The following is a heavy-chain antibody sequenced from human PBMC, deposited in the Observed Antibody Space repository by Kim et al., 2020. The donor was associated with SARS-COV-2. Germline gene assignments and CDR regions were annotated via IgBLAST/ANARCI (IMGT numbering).Heavy chain of an antibody. CDR2: IPNDGSET. CDR3: MSVPVYESSSGLDH. D-gene: IGHD3-3*01. J-gene: IGHJ4*02. V-gene: IGHV3-30-3*01. Sequence: GGSLRLSCVASGFTFSSSLMYWVRQAPGKGLEWVAVIPNDGSETYYADSVKGRFTISRDNSKNTLYLQMNSLRGQDTAVYFCMSVPVYESSSGLDHWGQG. CDR1: GFTFSSSL.